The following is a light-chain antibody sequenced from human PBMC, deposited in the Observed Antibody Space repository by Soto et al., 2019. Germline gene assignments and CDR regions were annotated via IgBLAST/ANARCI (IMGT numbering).Light chain of an antibody. CDR1: NSDIGTYNY. V-gene: IGLV2-14*01. Sequence: QSVLTQPASVSGSPGQSITISCTGTNSDIGTYNYVSWYQQQPGKAPKLMIYQVTNRPSGVSNRFSGSRSGNTASLTISGLQAEDEADYYCSSYTDSSNYVFGTGTKVTVL. CDR3: SSYTDSSNYV. CDR2: QVT. J-gene: IGLJ1*01.